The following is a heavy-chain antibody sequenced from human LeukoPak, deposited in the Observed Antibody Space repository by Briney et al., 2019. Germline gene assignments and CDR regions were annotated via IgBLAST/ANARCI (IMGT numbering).Heavy chain of an antibody. CDR2: IFPGDSDT. J-gene: IGHJ4*02. CDR3: ARSDGFGQHFDY. CDR1: GYSFTSYW. Sequence: GESLKISCEGSGYSFTSYWIGWVRQMPGKGLEGMGIIFPGDSDTRYSPSFQGQVTISADKSINSAYLQWSSLRASDTAMYYWARSDGFGQHFDYWGQGTLVTVSS. V-gene: IGHV5-51*01. D-gene: IGHD5-24*01.